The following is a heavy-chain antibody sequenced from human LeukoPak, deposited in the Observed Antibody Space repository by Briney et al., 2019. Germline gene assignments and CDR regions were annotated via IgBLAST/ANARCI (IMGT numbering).Heavy chain of an antibody. CDR1: GYTLTELS. D-gene: IGHD4-17*01. J-gene: IGHJ4*02. CDR2: FDPEDGET. V-gene: IGHV1-24*01. CDR3: ATDPHYGYYFDY. Sequence: GASVTVSFKVSGYTLTELSMHWVRQAPGKGLEWMGGFDPEDGETIYAQKFQGRVTMTEDTSTDTAYMELSSLRSEDTAVYYCATDPHYGYYFDYWGQGTLVTVSS.